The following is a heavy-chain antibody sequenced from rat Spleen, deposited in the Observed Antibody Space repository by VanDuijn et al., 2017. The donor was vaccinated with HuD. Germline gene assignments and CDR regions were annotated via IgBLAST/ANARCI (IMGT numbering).Heavy chain of an antibody. CDR3: VRPAGTVVPNWFVY. D-gene: IGHD1-1*01. V-gene: IGHV5-29*01. CDR2: INYDGGTP. J-gene: IGHJ3*01. Sequence: EVQLVESDGGLVQPGKSLTLSCAASGFALSDHFMAWVRQAPTKGLAWVATINYDGGTPYYRDSVKGRFTIARDNAQNTLYLQMDSLRSEDTATYYCVRPAGTVVPNWFVYWGQGTLVTVSS. CDR1: GFALSDHF.